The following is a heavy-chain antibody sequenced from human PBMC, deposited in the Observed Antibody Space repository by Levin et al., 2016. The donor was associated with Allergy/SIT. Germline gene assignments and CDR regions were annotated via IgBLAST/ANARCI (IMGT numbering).Heavy chain of an antibody. CDR2: IYYSGST. J-gene: IGHJ4*02. CDR1: GGSISSSSYY. V-gene: IGHV4-39*01. CDR3: ASSLLEWLLEVY. Sequence: SETLSLTCTVSGGSISSSSYYWGWIRQPPGKGLEWIGSIYYSGSTYYNPSLKSRVTISVDTSKNQFSLKLSSVTAADTAVYYCASSLLEWLLEVYWGQGTLVTVSS. D-gene: IGHD3-3*01.